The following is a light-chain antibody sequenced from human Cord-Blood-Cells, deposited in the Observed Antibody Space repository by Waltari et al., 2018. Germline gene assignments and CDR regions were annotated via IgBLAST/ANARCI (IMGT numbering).Light chain of an antibody. J-gene: IGKJ4*01. CDR2: GAS. Sequence: EIVLTQSPGTLSLSPGERATPSCRASQSVSSSYLAWYQQKPGQAPRLLIYGASSRATCIPDRFSGSGSGTDFTLTISRLEPEDFAVYYCQQYGSSPTFGGGTKVEIK. CDR3: QQYGSSPT. V-gene: IGKV3-20*01. CDR1: QSVSSSY.